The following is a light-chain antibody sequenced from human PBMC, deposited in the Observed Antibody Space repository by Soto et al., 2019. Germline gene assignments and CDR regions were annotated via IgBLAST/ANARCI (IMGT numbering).Light chain of an antibody. CDR3: QQYYSTPKT. CDR1: QSVLYSSNNKNY. Sequence: DIVMTQSPDSLAVSLGERATINCKSSQSVLYSSNNKNYLAWYQQKPGQPPKLPIYWASTRESGVPDRFSGSGSGTAVTLTISSRQAEDVAVYYCQQYYSTPKTFGQGTKVEI. V-gene: IGKV4-1*01. CDR2: WAS. J-gene: IGKJ1*01.